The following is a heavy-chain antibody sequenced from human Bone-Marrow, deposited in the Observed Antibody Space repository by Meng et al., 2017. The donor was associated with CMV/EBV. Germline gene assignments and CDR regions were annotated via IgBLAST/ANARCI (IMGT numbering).Heavy chain of an antibody. Sequence: SETLSLTCTVSGGSISSYYWSWIRQPPGKGLEWIGYIYYSGSTNYNPSLKSRVSISVDTSKNQFSLRLTSVTAADTAVYYCAREYYYDSRGSPYYYYGMAVWGPGTTVTVSS. CDR2: IYYSGST. V-gene: IGHV4-59*01. J-gene: IGHJ6*01. CDR1: GGSISSYY. D-gene: IGHD3-22*01. CDR3: AREYYYDSRGSPYYYYGMAV.